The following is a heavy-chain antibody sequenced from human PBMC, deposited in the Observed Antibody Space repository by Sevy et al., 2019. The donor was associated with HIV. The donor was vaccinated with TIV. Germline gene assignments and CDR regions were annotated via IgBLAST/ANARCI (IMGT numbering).Heavy chain of an antibody. CDR3: ARTPPFDAFDL. J-gene: IGHJ3*01. CDR2: IYYGGST. V-gene: IGHV4-39*01. Sequence: SETLSLTCTVSGGSVSSSSHYWGWIRQPPGKGLEWIGSIYYGGSTHFNPSLRSRVTIFVDTSKNQVSLKLSSVTAADTAVYLCARTPPFDAFDLWGQGTVVTVSS. CDR1: GGSVSSSSHY.